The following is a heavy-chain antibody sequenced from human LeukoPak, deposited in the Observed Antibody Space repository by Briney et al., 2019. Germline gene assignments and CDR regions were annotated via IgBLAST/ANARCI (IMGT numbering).Heavy chain of an antibody. CDR3: ARGVIYTDYADYFDY. V-gene: IGHV3-30*04. J-gene: IGHJ4*02. D-gene: IGHD4-17*01. CDR2: ISYDGGNK. Sequence: AGSLRLSCAASGFTFSSYPVHWVRQAPGKGLEWVALISYDGGNKFYAESVRGRFTISRDNSKNTVYLQMNSLRVEDTAVYYCARGVIYTDYADYFDYWGQGTRVTVSS. CDR1: GFTFSSYP.